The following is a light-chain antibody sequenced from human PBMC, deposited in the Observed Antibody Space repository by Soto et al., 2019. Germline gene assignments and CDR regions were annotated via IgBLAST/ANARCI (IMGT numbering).Light chain of an antibody. CDR1: SSDVGGYKY. V-gene: IGLV2-14*01. Sequence: QSALTQPASVSGSPGQSITISCTGTSSDVGGYKYVSWYQQHPGKAPKLIIYEVSNRPSGVSNRFSGSKSDNTASLTISGLQAEDEADYYCSSYTSISTLDVVFGGGTQLTVL. CDR3: SSYTSISTLDVV. J-gene: IGLJ2*01. CDR2: EVS.